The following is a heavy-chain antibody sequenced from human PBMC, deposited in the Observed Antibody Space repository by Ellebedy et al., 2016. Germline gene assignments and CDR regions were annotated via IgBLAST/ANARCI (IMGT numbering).Heavy chain of an antibody. D-gene: IGHD2-21*02. V-gene: IGHV4-4*07. CDR1: GGSISDYF. J-gene: IGHJ4*02. CDR3: ARGVTPQFDY. Sequence: SETLSLTCTVSGGSISDYFWSWIRQPAGKGLEWIGRIVSSGSTNYNPSLKSRDTMSVDTSNNQFSLKLNSVTAADTAVYYCARGVTPQFDYWGQGILVTVSS. CDR2: IVSSGST.